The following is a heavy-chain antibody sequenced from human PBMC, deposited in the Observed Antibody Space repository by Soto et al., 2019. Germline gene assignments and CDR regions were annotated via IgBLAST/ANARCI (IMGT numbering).Heavy chain of an antibody. D-gene: IGHD6-13*01. J-gene: IGHJ3*02. Sequence: GGSLKIFCKGSWYSFTRYLIGWVRQIPGKALEWRGIIYPGDSNTRYSPSFKGQVTISADKSISTAYLQGSSLKASDTAMYYCASGSSWGHAAFDIWGQGTMVTVSS. CDR3: ASGSSWGHAAFDI. V-gene: IGHV5-51*01. CDR1: WYSFTRYL. CDR2: IYPGDSNT.